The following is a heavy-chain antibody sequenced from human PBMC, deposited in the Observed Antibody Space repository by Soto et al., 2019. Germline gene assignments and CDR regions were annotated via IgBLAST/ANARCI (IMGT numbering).Heavy chain of an antibody. CDR3: ARHGSF. CDR1: GVSISGTSYY. J-gene: IGHJ1*01. Sequence: SETLSLTCTVSGVSISGTSYYWGWIRQTPAKGLEWIGTIYYSGETFYNPSLKSRVTISIDTSKNHFSLNLTSVSAADTAIYYCARHGSFWGQGALVTVSS. V-gene: IGHV4-39*01. D-gene: IGHD3-16*02. CDR2: IYYSGET.